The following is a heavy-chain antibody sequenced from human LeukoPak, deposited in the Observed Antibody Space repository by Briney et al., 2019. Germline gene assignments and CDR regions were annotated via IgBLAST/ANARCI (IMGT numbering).Heavy chain of an antibody. V-gene: IGHV4-30-2*01. CDR2: IYHSGST. CDR1: GGSISSGGYY. CDR3: ARYLGNNYGSGGPAVGAYGY. Sequence: SETLSLTCTVSGGSISSGGYYWSWIRQPPGKGLEWIGYIYHSGSTYYNPSLKSRVTISVDRSKNQFSLKLSSVTAADTAVYYCARYLGNNYGSGGPAVGAYGYWGQGTLVTVSS. D-gene: IGHD5-18*01. J-gene: IGHJ4*02.